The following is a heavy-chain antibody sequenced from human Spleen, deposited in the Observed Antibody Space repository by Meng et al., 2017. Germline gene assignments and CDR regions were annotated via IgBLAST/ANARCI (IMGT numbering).Heavy chain of an antibody. CDR2: INPSGGDP. J-gene: IGHJ3*02. Sequence: ASVKVSCKASGYTFTSYDINWVRQATGQGLEWMGIINPSGGDPGYAQKFQGRVSMTRDTSTNTVYMELSGLRSEDTAVYYCARVFVWGSYTDAFDIWGQGTMVTVSS. D-gene: IGHD3-16*01. V-gene: IGHV1-46*01. CDR1: GYTFTSYD. CDR3: ARVFVWGSYTDAFDI.